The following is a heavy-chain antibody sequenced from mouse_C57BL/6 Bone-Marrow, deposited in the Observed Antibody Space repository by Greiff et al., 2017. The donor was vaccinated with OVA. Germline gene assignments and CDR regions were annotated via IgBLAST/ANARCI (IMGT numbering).Heavy chain of an antibody. J-gene: IGHJ2*01. CDR2: INPYNGGT. CDR3: ARSIYYYGSSYYFDY. Sequence: EVQLQQSGPVLVKPGASVKMSCKASGYTFTDYYMNWVKQSHGKSLEWIGVINPYNGGTSYNQKFKGKATLTVDKSSSTAYMELNSLTSEDSAVYYCARSIYYYGSSYYFDYWGQGTTLTVSS. CDR1: GYTFTDYY. D-gene: IGHD1-1*01. V-gene: IGHV1-19*01.